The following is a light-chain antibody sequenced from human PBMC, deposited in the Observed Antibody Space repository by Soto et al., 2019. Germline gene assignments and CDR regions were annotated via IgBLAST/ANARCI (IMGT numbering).Light chain of an antibody. Sequence: TQSPCTLSLSPGERATLSCRASQSVSSSYLAWYQQKPGQATRLLIYGASSRATGIPDRFSGSGSGTDFTLTINRLEPEDFAVYYCQQYGSSHPNTFGQGTRLEIK. V-gene: IGKV3-20*01. CDR2: GAS. CDR3: QQYGSSHPNT. J-gene: IGKJ5*01. CDR1: QSVSSSY.